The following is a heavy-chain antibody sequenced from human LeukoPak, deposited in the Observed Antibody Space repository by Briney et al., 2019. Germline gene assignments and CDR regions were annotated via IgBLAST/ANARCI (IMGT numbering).Heavy chain of an antibody. Sequence: ASVTVSCKASGYTFTSYYMHWVRQAPGQGLEWMGIINPSGGSTSYAQKFQGRVTMTRDTSTSTVYMELSSLRSEDTAVYYCARDHYYDSSSNWFDPWGQGTLVTVSS. J-gene: IGHJ5*02. CDR3: ARDHYYDSSSNWFDP. CDR1: GYTFTSYY. D-gene: IGHD3-22*01. V-gene: IGHV1-46*01. CDR2: INPSGGST.